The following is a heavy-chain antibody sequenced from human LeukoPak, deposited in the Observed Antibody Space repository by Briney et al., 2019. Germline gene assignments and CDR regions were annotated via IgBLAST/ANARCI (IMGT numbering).Heavy chain of an antibody. D-gene: IGHD4-11*01. J-gene: IGHJ4*02. CDR1: GFTLSSYE. CDR2: IDYDGGSG. Sequence: PGGSLRLSCTVSGFTLSSYEMSWIRQAPGKGLEWVSSIDYDGGSGHYADSVKGRFTISRDNAKGTLYLQMSSLRAEDTAVYYCTGHHQAYSRTYWGQGTLVTVSS. V-gene: IGHV3-23*01. CDR3: TGHHQAYSRTY.